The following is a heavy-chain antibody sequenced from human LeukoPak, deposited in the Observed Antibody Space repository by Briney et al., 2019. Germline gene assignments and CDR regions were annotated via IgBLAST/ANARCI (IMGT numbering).Heavy chain of an antibody. V-gene: IGHV4-59*01. CDR2: IYYSGST. CDR1: GGSISSYY. CDR3: ARGVDDFWSGYLYTFDY. D-gene: IGHD3-3*01. Sequence: SETLSLTCTVSGGSISSYYWSWIRQPPGKGLEWIGYIYYSGSTNYNPSLKSRVTISVDTSKNQFSLKLSSVTAADTAVYYCARGVDDFWSGYLYTFDYWGQGTLVTVSS. J-gene: IGHJ4*02.